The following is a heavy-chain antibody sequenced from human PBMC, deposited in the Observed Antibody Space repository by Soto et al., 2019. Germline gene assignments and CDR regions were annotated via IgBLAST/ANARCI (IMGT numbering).Heavy chain of an antibody. CDR1: GYTFTSYG. CDR3: ARIKLGYYYGDY. D-gene: IGHD3-10*01. J-gene: IGHJ4*02. Sequence: ASVKVSCKASGYTFTSYGISWVRQAPGQGLEWMGWISAYNGNTNYAQKLQGRVTMATDTSTSTAYMELRSLRSDDTAVYYCARIKLGYYYGDYWGQGTLVTVSS. V-gene: IGHV1-18*01. CDR2: ISAYNGNT.